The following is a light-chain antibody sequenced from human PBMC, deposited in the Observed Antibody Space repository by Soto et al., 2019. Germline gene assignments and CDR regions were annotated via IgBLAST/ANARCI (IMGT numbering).Light chain of an antibody. CDR3: QQYNNWTPWT. CDR1: QSVSSK. CDR2: GAS. J-gene: IGKJ1*01. V-gene: IGKV3-15*01. Sequence: EIVMTQSPATLSVSPGERATLSCRASQSVSSKIAWYQQKPGQAPRLLIYGASTRATGIPARFSGSGSGTEFTLTISSLQSEDFAVYYCQQYNNWTPWTLGQGTKVDIK.